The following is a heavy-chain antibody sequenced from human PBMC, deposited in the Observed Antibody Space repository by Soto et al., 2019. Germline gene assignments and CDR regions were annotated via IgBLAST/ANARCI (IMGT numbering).Heavy chain of an antibody. Sequence: LSLTCAVYGGSFSGYYWTWIRQPPGTGLEWIGEINHSGSTNYNPSLKSRVTISVDTSKNQFSLKLTSVTAADTAVYYCARLNGYCISTNCHGYYGMDVWGQGTTVTVSS. D-gene: IGHD2-2*03. CDR3: ARLNGYCISTNCHGYYGMDV. J-gene: IGHJ6*02. CDR2: INHSGST. CDR1: GGSFSGYY. V-gene: IGHV4-34*01.